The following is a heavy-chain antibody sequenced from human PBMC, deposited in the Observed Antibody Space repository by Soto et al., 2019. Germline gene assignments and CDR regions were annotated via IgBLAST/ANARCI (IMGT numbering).Heavy chain of an antibody. J-gene: IGHJ4*02. V-gene: IGHV3-48*02. CDR2: ISSSRSAR. D-gene: IGHD3-16*01. Sequence: GESLTLSCAASGFTFSSYSMNWVRQAPGKGLEWVSYISSSRSARYYAYSVKGRFTISRDKAKTSLYLQMNGMCDDDNAPNYCARDLRVDSWGQGTLVTVSS. CDR1: GFTFSSYS. CDR3: ARDLRVDS.